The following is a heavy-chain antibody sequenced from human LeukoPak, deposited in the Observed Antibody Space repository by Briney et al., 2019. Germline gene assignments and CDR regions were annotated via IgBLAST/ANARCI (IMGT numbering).Heavy chain of an antibody. V-gene: IGHV3-11*04. Sequence: GGSLRLSCAPSGFTFSDYHMTWIPQAPGRGLEWVSYISNSDDYINYADSVSGRFTISRDNAKSSVYLQMNSLRVEDTAVYYCASAPAVYFFYIDVWGEGPTVTVSS. CDR1: GFTFSDYH. J-gene: IGHJ6*03. CDR2: ISNSDDYI. CDR3: ASAPAVYFFYIDV.